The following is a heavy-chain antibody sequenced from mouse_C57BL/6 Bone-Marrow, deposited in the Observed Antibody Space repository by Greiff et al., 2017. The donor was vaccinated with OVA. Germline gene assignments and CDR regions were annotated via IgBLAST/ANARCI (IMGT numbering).Heavy chain of an antibody. J-gene: IGHJ3*01. CDR2: IDPENGDT. CDR3: TTFYWFAY. V-gene: IGHV14-4*01. Sequence: VQLQQSGAELVRPGASVKLSCTASGFNIKDDYMHWVKQRPEQGLEWLGWIDPENGDTEYASKFQGKATITADTSSNTAYLQLSSLTSEDTAVYYCTTFYWFAYWGQGTLVTVSA. CDR1: GFNIKDDY.